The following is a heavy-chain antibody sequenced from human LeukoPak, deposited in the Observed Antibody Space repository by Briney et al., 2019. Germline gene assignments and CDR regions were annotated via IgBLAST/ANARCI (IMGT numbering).Heavy chain of an antibody. CDR1: GFTVSGHP. CDR3: ARGRYSGTTYYFDY. D-gene: IGHD5-12*01. CDR2: IKKDGSET. V-gene: IGHV3-7*03. Sequence: GGSLRLSCAASGFTVSGHPMSWVRQVPGKGLEWVANIKKDGSETYYVDSVKGRFTISRDNAKNSLYLQMNSLRAEDTAMYYCARGRYSGTTYYFDYWGQGTLVTVSS. J-gene: IGHJ4*02.